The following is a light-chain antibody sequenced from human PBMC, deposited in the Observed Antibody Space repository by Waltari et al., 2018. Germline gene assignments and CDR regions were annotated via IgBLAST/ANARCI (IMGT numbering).Light chain of an antibody. V-gene: IGKV3-20*01. CDR3: QHYLRLPAT. CDR2: GAS. CDR1: QRVSRA. J-gene: IGKJ1*01. Sequence: EIVLTQSPGTLSLSPGDRATLSCRASQRVSRALAWYQQKPGQAPRLLIYGASNRATGIPDRFSGSGSGTDVSLTISSLEPEDFAVYYCQHYLRLPATFGQGTKVEIK.